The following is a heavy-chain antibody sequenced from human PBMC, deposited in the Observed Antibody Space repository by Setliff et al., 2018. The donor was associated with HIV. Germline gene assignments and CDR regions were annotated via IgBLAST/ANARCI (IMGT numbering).Heavy chain of an antibody. CDR2: SIPLFGTI. CDR3: ASGSGYCRNGVCYIGVHKNPDKYYFDY. Sequence: SVKVSCKASGDAFSNSALTWVRQAPGQGLEWMGGSIPLFGTITYAQRFQGRVTITTDELMTTAYMELTSLRSEDTAVYYCASGSGYCRNGVCYIGVHKNPDKYYFDYWGQGTLVTVSS. V-gene: IGHV1-69*05. D-gene: IGHD2-8*01. CDR1: GDAFSNSA. J-gene: IGHJ4*02.